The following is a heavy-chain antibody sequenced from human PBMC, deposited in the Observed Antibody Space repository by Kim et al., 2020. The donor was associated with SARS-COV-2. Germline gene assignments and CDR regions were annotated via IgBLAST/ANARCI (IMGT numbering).Heavy chain of an antibody. CDR3: ARHRGGGYGEFHFDY. J-gene: IGHJ4*02. CDR1: GGSISSSSYY. D-gene: IGHD4-17*01. V-gene: IGHV4-39*01. Sequence: SETLSLTCTVSGGSISSSSYYWGWIRQPPGKGLEWIGSIYYSGSTYYNPSLKSRVTISVDTSKNQFSLKLSSVTAADTAVYYCARHRGGGYGEFHFDYWGQGTLVTVSS. CDR2: IYYSGST.